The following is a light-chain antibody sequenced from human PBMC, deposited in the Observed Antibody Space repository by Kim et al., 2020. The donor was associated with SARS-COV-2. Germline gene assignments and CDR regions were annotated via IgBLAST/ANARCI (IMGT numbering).Light chain of an antibody. CDR3: QQYYSTPPS. CDR2: WAS. Sequence: RATLNCKSSQTVLYNSNNKNYLAWYQQKPGQAPKLLIYWASIRESGVSDRFSGSGSETDFTLTSSSLQAEDVAVYYCQQYYSTPPSFGQGTKLEIK. CDR1: QTVLYNSNNKNY. V-gene: IGKV4-1*01. J-gene: IGKJ2*03.